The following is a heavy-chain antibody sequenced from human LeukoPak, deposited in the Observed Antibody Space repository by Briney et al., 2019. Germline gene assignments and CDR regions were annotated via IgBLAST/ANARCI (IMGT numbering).Heavy chain of an antibody. Sequence: ASVKVSCKASGYTFIRYHMHWVRQAPGQGLEWMGGISTYTGDTNIAQRFQGRVSMTTDTSTNTVYMELMSLRPDDTAIYYCARHLGNVELDGDWFDPWGQGTLVTVSS. CDR3: ARHLGNVELDGDWFDP. D-gene: IGHD1-7*01. J-gene: IGHJ5*02. V-gene: IGHV1-18*04. CDR2: ISTYTGDT. CDR1: GYTFIRYH.